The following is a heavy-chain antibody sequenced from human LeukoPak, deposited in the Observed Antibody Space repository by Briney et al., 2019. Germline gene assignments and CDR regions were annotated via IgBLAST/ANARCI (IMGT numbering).Heavy chain of an antibody. Sequence: PGGSLRLSCAASGFTFNTYVMCCVRQAPGKWPEWVAAISDSGGSTYYADSVKGRFTISRDNSRNTLSLQMNSLRAEDTAVYYCAKGHANYYFTIDYWGQGTLVTVSS. CDR2: ISDSGGST. J-gene: IGHJ4*02. V-gene: IGHV3-23*01. CDR3: AKGHANYYFTIDY. D-gene: IGHD4/OR15-4a*01. CDR1: GFTFNTYV.